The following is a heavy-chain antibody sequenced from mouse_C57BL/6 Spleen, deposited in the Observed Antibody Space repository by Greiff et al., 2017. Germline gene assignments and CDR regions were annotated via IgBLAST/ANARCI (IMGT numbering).Heavy chain of an antibody. CDR2: INPSTGGT. Sequence: VQLQQSGPELVKPGASVKISCKASGYSFTGYYMNWVKQSPEKSLEWIGEINPSTGGTTYNQTFKATATLTVDKSSSTASMQLKSLTSEDSAVYYCARSNWDGNYAMDYWGQGTSVTVSS. J-gene: IGHJ4*01. D-gene: IGHD4-1*01. CDR3: ARSNWDGNYAMDY. CDR1: GYSFTGYY. V-gene: IGHV1-42*01.